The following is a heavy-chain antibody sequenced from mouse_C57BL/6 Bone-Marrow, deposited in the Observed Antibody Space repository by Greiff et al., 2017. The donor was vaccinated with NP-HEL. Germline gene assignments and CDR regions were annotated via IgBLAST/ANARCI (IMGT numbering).Heavy chain of an antibody. D-gene: IGHD2-1*01. Sequence: QVQLQQPGAELVRPGSSVKLSCKASGYTFTSYWMHWVKQRPIQGLEWIGNIDPSDSETHYNQKFKDKATLTVDKSSSTAYMQLSSLTSEDSAVYYCARRSLYGNYPWFAYWGQGTLVTVSA. CDR1: GYTFTSYW. J-gene: IGHJ3*01. CDR2: IDPSDSET. V-gene: IGHV1-52*01. CDR3: ARRSLYGNYPWFAY.